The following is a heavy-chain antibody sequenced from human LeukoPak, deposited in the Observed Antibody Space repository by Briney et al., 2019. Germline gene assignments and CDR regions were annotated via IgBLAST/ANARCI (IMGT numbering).Heavy chain of an antibody. CDR1: GFTVSSYE. D-gene: IGHD2-15*01. V-gene: IGHV3-48*03. CDR2: ISSSGDTV. CDR3: ARGSSLSRALFDY. J-gene: IGHJ4*02. Sequence: LPGGSLRLSCAASGFTVSSYEMNWVRQAPGKGLEWLSFISSSGDTVYYADSVKGRFTISRDNAKNSLYLQMNSLRAEDTAVYYCARGSSLSRALFDYWGQGTLVTVSS.